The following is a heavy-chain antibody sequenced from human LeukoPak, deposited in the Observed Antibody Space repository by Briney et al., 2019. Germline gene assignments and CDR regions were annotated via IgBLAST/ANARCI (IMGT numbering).Heavy chain of an antibody. D-gene: IGHD3-22*01. V-gene: IGHV4-39*01. CDR2: MYYSGST. J-gene: IGHJ4*02. Sequence: SETLSLTCTVSGDSITGSSYYLGWIRQPPGKGLEWIGRMYYSGSTYSNPSLKSRVTISADASKNQFSLKLKSVTAADTAVYYCARQYYDSTGYYYFDYWGQGTLVTVSS. CDR1: GDSITGSSYY. CDR3: ARQYYDSTGYYYFDY.